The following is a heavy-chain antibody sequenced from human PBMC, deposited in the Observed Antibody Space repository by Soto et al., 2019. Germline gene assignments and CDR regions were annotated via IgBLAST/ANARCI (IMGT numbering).Heavy chain of an antibody. CDR2: IYSGGTT. J-gene: IGHJ4*02. Sequence: GGSLRLSCAASGFTVSSNYMSWVRQAPGKGLEWVSVIYSGGTTYYTDSVKGRFTISRDNSENTLYLQMNSLRADDTAVYYCARTLTYYYDSSGFDYWGQGTLVTVSS. CDR3: ARTLTYYYDSSGFDY. D-gene: IGHD3-22*01. V-gene: IGHV3-53*01. CDR1: GFTVSSNY.